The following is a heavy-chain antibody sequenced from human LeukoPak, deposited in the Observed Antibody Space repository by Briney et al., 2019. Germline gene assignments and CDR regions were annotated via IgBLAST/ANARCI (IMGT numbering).Heavy chain of an antibody. CDR3: ARMGVVTATH. CDR1: GGSFSGYY. CDR2: INHSGST. V-gene: IGHV4-34*01. Sequence: PSETLSLTCAVYGGSFSGYYWSWIRQPPGKGLEWIGEINHSGSTNYNPSLKSRVTISVDTSKNQFSLKLSSVTAADTAVYYCARMGVVTATHWGQGTLVTVSS. D-gene: IGHD2-21*02. J-gene: IGHJ4*02.